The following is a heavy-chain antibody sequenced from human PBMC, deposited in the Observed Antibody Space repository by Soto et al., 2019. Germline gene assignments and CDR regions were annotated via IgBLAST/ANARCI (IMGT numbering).Heavy chain of an antibody. CDR3: AKDQIPAVGVSPSAHGIDY. J-gene: IGHJ4*02. V-gene: IGHV3-23*01. CDR2: MSRSGGTA. CDR1: GFTFSNYA. Sequence: EVQLLESGGGLVQPGGSLRLSCAASGFTFSNYAMNWVRQAPGEGLEWVSSMSRSGGTASYSDSVNGRFTISRDNSRGTLYLQMNSLRAEDSAVYYCAKDQIPAVGVSPSAHGIDYWGQGTLVTVSS. D-gene: IGHD6-25*01.